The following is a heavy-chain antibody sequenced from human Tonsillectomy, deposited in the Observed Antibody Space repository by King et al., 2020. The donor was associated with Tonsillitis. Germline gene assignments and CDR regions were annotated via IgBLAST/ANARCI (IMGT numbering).Heavy chain of an antibody. CDR3: AKDEWLVPRGGHY. CDR2: ISGGGGST. J-gene: IGHJ4*02. V-gene: IGHV3-23*04. CDR1: GFTFSSYA. D-gene: IGHD6-19*01. Sequence: EVQLVESGGGLVQPGGALRLSCAASGFTFSSYAMSWVRQAPGKGLEWVSAISGGGGSTYYADSVKGRFTISRDNSKNTLYLQMNSLGAEDRAVYYCAKDEWLVPRGGHYWGQGTLVTVSS.